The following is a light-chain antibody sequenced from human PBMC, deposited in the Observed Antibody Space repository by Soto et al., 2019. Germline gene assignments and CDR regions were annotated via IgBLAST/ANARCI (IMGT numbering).Light chain of an antibody. CDR2: KAS. CDR3: LQYNAYPWT. V-gene: IGKV1-5*03. J-gene: IGKJ1*01. CDR1: QSISPW. Sequence: DIQMTQSPSTLSASVGDRVTITCRASQSISPWLAWYQQKPGKPPNLLIYKASSLESGVPARFSGSGSGTEFTLTISSLQPDDFATYYCLQYNAYPWTFGQGTTVEIK.